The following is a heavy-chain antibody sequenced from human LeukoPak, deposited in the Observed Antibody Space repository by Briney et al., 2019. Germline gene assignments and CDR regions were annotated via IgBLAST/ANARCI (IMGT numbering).Heavy chain of an antibody. J-gene: IGHJ6*02. D-gene: IGHD5-12*01. CDR1: GYTFTSYD. CDR2: MNPNSGNT. CDR3: ARGRKRGYSGYDLGKGAYYYGMDV. V-gene: IGHV1-8*01. Sequence: ASVRVSCKASGYTFTSYDINWVRQATGQGLEWMGWMNPNSGNTGYAQKFQGRVTMTRNTSISTAHMELSSLRSEDTAVYYCARGRKRGYSGYDLGKGAYYYGMDVWGQGTTVTVSS.